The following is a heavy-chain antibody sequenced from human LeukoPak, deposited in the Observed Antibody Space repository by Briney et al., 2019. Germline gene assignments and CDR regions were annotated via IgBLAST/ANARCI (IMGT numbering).Heavy chain of an antibody. CDR2: IYYSGST. J-gene: IGHJ6*02. CDR1: GGSISSYY. D-gene: IGHD6-19*01. V-gene: IGHV4-59*01. CDR3: ARGSWLVYYYGMDV. Sequence: SETLSLTCAVSGGSISSYYWSWIRQPPGKGLEWIGYIYYSGSTNCNPSLKSRVTISVDTSKNQFSLKLSSVTAADTAVYYCARGSWLVYYYGMDVWGQGTTVTVSS.